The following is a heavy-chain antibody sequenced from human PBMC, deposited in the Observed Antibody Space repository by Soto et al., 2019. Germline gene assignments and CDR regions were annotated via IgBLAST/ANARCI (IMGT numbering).Heavy chain of an antibody. J-gene: IGHJ6*03. CDR1: GFSFNIYA. Sequence: EVHLLESGGGLVQPGGSLRLSCAASGFSFNIYAMKWVRQAPGKGLECVSAISAGGGNTYYADSVKGRFTISRDNSKNTLYLQMNSLRADDTAVYYCAKAPTYDYYYYIDVWGKGTTVTVS. V-gene: IGHV3-23*01. CDR3: AKAPTYDYYYYIDV. CDR2: ISAGGGNT.